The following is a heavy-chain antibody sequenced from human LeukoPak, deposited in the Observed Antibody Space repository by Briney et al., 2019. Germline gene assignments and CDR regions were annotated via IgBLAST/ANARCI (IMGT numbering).Heavy chain of an antibody. J-gene: IGHJ6*02. CDR2: INHSGST. CDR1: GGSFSGYY. D-gene: IGHD3-10*01. CDR3: ARTLITMVRGGHRYYYYGMDV. V-gene: IGHV4-34*01. Sequence: PSETLSLTCAVYGGSFSGYYWSWIRQPPGKGLEWIGEINHSGSTNYNPSLKSRVTISVDTPKNQFSLKLSSVTAADTAVYYCARTLITMVRGGHRYYYYGMDVWGQGTTVTVSS.